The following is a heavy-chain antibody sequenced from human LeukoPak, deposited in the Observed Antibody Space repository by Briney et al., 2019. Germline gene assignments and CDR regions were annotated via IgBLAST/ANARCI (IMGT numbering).Heavy chain of an antibody. Sequence: PGGSLRLSCAASGFTFSNYDMHWVRQATGKGLEWVSSIGTVGDTYYSDSVKDRFTISRENAKNSWYLQMSSLRAGDTAVYYCLRDCNNIRCPGARMGVWGQGTTVIVSS. J-gene: IGHJ6*02. CDR2: IGTVGDT. CDR3: LRDCNNIRCPGARMGV. CDR1: GFTFSNYD. V-gene: IGHV3-13*01. D-gene: IGHD2/OR15-2a*01.